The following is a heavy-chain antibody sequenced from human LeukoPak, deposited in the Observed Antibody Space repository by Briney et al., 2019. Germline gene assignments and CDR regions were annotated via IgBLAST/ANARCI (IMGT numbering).Heavy chain of an antibody. CDR3: AREAARDSSGRQYYFDY. V-gene: IGHV3-20*01. D-gene: IGHD3-22*01. CDR1: GFTFDDYG. CDR2: INWNGGST. Sequence: GGSLRLSCAASGFTFDDYGMSWVRQAPGKGLEWVSGINWNGGSTGYADSVEGRFTISRDNAKNSLYLQMNSLRAEDTALYHCAREAARDSSGRQYYFDYWGQGTLVTVSS. J-gene: IGHJ4*02.